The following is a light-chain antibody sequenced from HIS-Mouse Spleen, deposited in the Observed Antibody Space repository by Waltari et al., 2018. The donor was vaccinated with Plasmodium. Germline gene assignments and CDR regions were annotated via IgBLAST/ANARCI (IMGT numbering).Light chain of an antibody. V-gene: IGLV2-11*01. J-gene: IGLJ1*01. Sequence: QSALTQPRPVSGSPGQSVTISCTGTSRDVGGYNYFSWYQQPPGKAPKLMIYDVSKRPSGVPDRFSGSKSGNTASLTISGLQAEDEADYYCCSYAGSYTYVFGTGTKVTVL. CDR1: SRDVGGYNY. CDR2: DVS. CDR3: CSYAGSYTYV.